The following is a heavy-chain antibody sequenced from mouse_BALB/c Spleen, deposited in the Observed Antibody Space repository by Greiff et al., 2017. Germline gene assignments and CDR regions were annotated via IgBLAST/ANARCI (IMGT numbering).Heavy chain of an antibody. D-gene: IGHD3-1*01. CDR1: GFTFSSYG. CDR2: ISSGGSYT. Sequence: EVKLVESGGGLVKPGGSLKLSCAASGFTFSSYGMSWVRQTPDKRLEWVATISSGGSYTYYPDSVKGRFTISRDNAKNTLYLQMSSLKSEDTAMYYCARRSSSEAMDYWGQGTSVTVSS. V-gene: IGHV5-6*03. CDR3: ARRSSSEAMDY. J-gene: IGHJ4*01.